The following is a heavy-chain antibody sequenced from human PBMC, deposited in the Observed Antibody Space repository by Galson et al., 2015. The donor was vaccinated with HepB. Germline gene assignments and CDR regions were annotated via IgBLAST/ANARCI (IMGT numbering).Heavy chain of an antibody. V-gene: IGHV1-69*04. CDR1: GGTFSSYA. CDR3: ARDPRYSSLSNWFDP. Sequence: SVKVSCKASGGTFSSYAISWVRQAPGQGLEWMGRIIPILGIANYAQKFQGRVTITADKSTSTAYMELSSLRSEDTAVYYCARDPRYSSLSNWFDPWGQGTLVTVSS. J-gene: IGHJ5*02. CDR2: IIPILGIA. D-gene: IGHD6-19*01.